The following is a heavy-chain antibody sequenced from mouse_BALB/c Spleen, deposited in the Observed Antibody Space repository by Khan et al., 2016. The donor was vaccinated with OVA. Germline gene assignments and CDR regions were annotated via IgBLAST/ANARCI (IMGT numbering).Heavy chain of an antibody. CDR2: INSNGGST. CDR3: ARMARTIN. Sequence: EVELVESGGGLVQPGGSLKLSCAASGFTFSSYGMSWVRQTPDKRLELVATINSNGGSTYYPDSVKGRFTISSDNAKNNLYLQMRSLKSENTARYYCARMARTINWGKGTTLTVSS. J-gene: IGHJ2*01. CDR1: GFTFSSYG. V-gene: IGHV5-6-3*01.